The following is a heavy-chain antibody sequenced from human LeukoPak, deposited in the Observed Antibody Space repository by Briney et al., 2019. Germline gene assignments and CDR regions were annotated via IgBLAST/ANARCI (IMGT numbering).Heavy chain of an antibody. J-gene: IGHJ6*03. CDR1: GGSISSYY. Sequence: KTSETLSLTCTVSGGSISSYYWNWIGQPPGKGLEWIGYIFYRGSTNYNPSIKSRVTISVDTSKNQFSLKLSSVTAADTAVYYCAREGTSIEAGDYYYSDLVDVWGRGTTVTVSS. CDR3: AREGTSIEAGDYYYSDLVDV. V-gene: IGHV4-59*01. D-gene: IGHD6-13*01. CDR2: IFYRGST.